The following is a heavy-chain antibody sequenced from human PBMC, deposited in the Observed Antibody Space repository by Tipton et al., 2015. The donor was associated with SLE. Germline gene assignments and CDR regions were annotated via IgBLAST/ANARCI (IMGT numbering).Heavy chain of an antibody. J-gene: IGHJ4*02. CDR3: ARGRLSPSAIAVAGSASDY. V-gene: IGHV4-34*01. D-gene: IGHD6-19*01. CDR1: GGSFSNYY. Sequence: TLSLTCAVYGGSFSNYYWSWIRQPPGKGLEWIGEITHSGSTNYNPSLKSRVTISLDTSKNHFSLKLSSVTAADTAAYYCARGRLSPSAIAVAGSASDYWGQGTLVTVSS. CDR2: ITHSGST.